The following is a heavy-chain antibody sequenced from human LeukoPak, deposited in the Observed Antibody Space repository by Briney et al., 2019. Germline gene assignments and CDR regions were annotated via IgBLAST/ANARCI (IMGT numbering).Heavy chain of an antibody. V-gene: IGHV4-59*01. CDR1: GGSISGYY. Sequence: SETLSLTCSVSGGSISGYYWSWIRQPPGKGLEWVGYIYNRGSTSYNPSPKSRVTISIDTSKSQFSLELSSVTAADTAIYYCARSKFIASAGICWFDPWGQGTLVTVSS. D-gene: IGHD6-13*01. J-gene: IGHJ5*02. CDR2: IYNRGST. CDR3: ARSKFIASAGICWFDP.